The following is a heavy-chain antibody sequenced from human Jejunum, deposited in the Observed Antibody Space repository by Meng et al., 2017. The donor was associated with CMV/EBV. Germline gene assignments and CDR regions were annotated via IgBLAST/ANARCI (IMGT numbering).Heavy chain of an antibody. Sequence: GFPFSAYSMTWVRPAPGKGLQWVSFINGRSSGIKYTDSVEGRFTISRDNAKNSLYLQMNSLRAEDTAVYYCVRDVADGTSAGLGYWGQGTLVTVSS. J-gene: IGHJ4*02. D-gene: IGHD1/OR15-1a*01. CDR2: INGRSSGI. V-gene: IGHV3-48*04. CDR3: VRDVADGTSAGLGY. CDR1: GFPFSAYS.